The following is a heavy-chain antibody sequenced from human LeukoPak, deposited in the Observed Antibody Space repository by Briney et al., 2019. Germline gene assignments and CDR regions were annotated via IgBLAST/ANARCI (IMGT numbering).Heavy chain of an antibody. D-gene: IGHD4-11*01. Sequence: SGGSLRLSCAASGFTFRSYAMSWVRQTPGKGLEWVSAISGSGGNTYYADSVKGRFTISRDNSKSTLYLQMNSLRAEDTAVYYCLRSFDYTNYPFDYWGQGTLVTVSS. CDR2: ISGSGGNT. V-gene: IGHV3-23*01. CDR1: GFTFRSYA. CDR3: LRSFDYTNYPFDY. J-gene: IGHJ4*02.